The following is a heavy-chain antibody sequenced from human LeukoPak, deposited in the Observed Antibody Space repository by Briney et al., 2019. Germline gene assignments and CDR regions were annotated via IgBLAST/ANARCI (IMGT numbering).Heavy chain of an antibody. CDR3: ATTNDGGGYQWGDFFDF. V-gene: IGHV1-69*04. J-gene: IGHJ4*02. CDR2: IIPNLGTT. CDR1: GGTSNSHA. D-gene: IGHD3-22*01. Sequence: SVKVSCKASGGTSNSHAISWVRQAPGQGLEWMGRIIPNLGTTNRAQNFQDRVTLTADKSTNTAYMELTSLTSDDTAVYYCATTNDGGGYQWGDFFDFSGQGTLVTVSS.